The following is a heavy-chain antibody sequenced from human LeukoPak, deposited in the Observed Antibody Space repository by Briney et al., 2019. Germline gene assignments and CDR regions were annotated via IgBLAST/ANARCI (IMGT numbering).Heavy chain of an antibody. D-gene: IGHD4-17*01. CDR1: GGSISSGSYF. Sequence: SETLSLTCTVSGGSISSGSYFWSWIRQPPGKGLEWIGYIYYSGSTYYNPSLKSRVTISVDTSKNQFSLKLSSVTAADTAVYYCARAPSTVTGAEYFQHWGQGTLVTVSS. V-gene: IGHV4-30-4*08. J-gene: IGHJ1*01. CDR2: IYYSGST. CDR3: ARAPSTVTGAEYFQH.